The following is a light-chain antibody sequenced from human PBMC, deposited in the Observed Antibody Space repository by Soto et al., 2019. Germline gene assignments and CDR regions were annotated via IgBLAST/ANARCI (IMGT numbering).Light chain of an antibody. CDR3: QQRSNWPRALT. CDR1: QSVSSSY. J-gene: IGKJ4*01. Sequence: EIVLTPSPGTLSLSPGARATLSCRASQSVSSSYLAWYQQKPGQAPRLIIYGASSRATGTPDRFSGSGSGTDFTLTISRLEPEDFAVYYCQQRSNWPRALTVGGGTKVDIK. CDR2: GAS. V-gene: IGKV3D-20*02.